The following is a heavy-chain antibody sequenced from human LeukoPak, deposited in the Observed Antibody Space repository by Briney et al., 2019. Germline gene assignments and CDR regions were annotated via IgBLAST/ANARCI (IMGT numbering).Heavy chain of an antibody. CDR2: INPSGDFR. CDR3: ARSPHILTGENFDY. V-gene: IGHV1-46*01. CDR1: GYTFGTHW. D-gene: IGHD3-9*01. J-gene: IGHJ4*02. Sequence: ASVKVSCKASGYTFGTHWMHWVRQAPGQGLEWMAIINPSGDFRSYAQKFQGRLTVTRDMSTRTVYMELSDLRPEDTAVYYCARSPHILTGENFDYWGQGTLVTVSS.